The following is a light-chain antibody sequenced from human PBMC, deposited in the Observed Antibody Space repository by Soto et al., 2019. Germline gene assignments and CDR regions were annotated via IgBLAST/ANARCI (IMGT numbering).Light chain of an antibody. Sequence: IVLTQSPGTLSLSPGERATLSCRASQSVSSSYLAWYQQKPGQAPRLLIYGASSRATGIPDRFSGSGSGTDFTLTISRLEPADFAVYYCQQFGSSPLFTFGPGTKVEVK. V-gene: IGKV3-20*01. CDR2: GAS. J-gene: IGKJ3*01. CDR1: QSVSSSY. CDR3: QQFGSSPLFT.